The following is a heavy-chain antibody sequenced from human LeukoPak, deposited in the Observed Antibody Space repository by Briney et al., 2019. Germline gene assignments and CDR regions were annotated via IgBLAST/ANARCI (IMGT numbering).Heavy chain of an antibody. J-gene: IGHJ4*02. Sequence: GGSLRLSCAASGFTFSSYAMHWVRQAPGRGLEWVAVISYEGSNKYYADSVKGRFTISRDNSKNTLYLQMNSLRAEDTAVYYCARGRSGSGYYFDYWGQGTLVTVSS. CDR2: ISYEGSNK. CDR3: ARGRSGSGYYFDY. V-gene: IGHV3-30-3*01. D-gene: IGHD3-10*01. CDR1: GFTFSSYA.